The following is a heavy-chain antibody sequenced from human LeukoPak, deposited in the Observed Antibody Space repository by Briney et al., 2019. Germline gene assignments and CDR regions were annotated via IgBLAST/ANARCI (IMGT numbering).Heavy chain of an antibody. Sequence: PGGSLRLSCAASGFTVSSYFMSWVRQAPRKGLEWVSLIYSGGSTYYADSVKGRFTISRDNSKNTLYLQINNLRVEDTAVYYCARVGEKAATAPNGAYDGSDMWGQGTMVTVSS. D-gene: IGHD3-10*01. CDR3: ARVGEKAATAPNGAYDGSDM. V-gene: IGHV3-66*01. CDR2: IYSGGST. CDR1: GFTVSSYF. J-gene: IGHJ3*02.